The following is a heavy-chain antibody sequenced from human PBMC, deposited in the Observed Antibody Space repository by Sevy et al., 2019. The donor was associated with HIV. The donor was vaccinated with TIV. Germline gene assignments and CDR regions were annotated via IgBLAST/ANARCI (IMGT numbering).Heavy chain of an antibody. J-gene: IGHJ6*02. CDR3: SRGAFGSSAGIHYYGLDV. CDR1: GFAFGDYA. D-gene: IGHD6-6*01. CDR2: IRTKPYGGTA. V-gene: IGHV3-49*03. Sequence: GGSLRLSCTASGFAFGDYAMTWIRQVPGKGLEWVGFIRTKPYGGTADYAASDEGRFTTSKDDSKRIAYLQMSNLKTQDTAVYYCSRGAFGSSAGIHYYGLDVWGQGTTVTVSS.